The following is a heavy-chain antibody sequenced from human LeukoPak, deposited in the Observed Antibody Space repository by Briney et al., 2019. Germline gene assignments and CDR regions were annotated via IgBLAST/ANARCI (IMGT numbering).Heavy chain of an antibody. CDR1: GFTFSSYA. V-gene: IGHV3-30*04. CDR2: ISYDGSNK. Sequence: GGSLRLSCAASGFTFSSYAMHWVRQAPGKGLEWVAVISYDGSNKYYADSVKGRFTISRDNSKNTLYLQMNSLRAEDTAVYYCARGGIYLDYWGQGTLVTVSS. CDR3: ARGGIYLDY. D-gene: IGHD5-12*01. J-gene: IGHJ4*02.